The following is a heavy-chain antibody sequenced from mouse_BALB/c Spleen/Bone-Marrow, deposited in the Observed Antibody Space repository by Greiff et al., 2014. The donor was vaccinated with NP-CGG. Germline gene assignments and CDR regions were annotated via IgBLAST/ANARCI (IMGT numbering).Heavy chain of an antibody. V-gene: IGHV1-15*01. CDR1: GYTFTDYE. J-gene: IGHJ2*01. Sequence: VQLQQSGAELVRPGASVTLSCKASGYTFTDYEMHWVKQTPVHGLEWIGAINPETTGTACNQKFKGKATLIADKSSSTAYMELRSLTSEDSAVYYCTRREAYYRYDGDFDYWGHGTTLTVSS. D-gene: IGHD2-14*01. CDR3: TRREAYYRYDGDFDY. CDR2: INPETTGT.